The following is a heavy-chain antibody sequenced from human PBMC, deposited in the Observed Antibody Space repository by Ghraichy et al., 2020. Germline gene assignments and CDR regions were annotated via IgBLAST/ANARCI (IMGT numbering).Heavy chain of an antibody. D-gene: IGHD3-16*01. CDR2: INPDIGDT. CDR1: GYTFTGYY. V-gene: IGHV1-2*02. CDR3: ARGIRLGRGDY. Sequence: ASVKVSCKTSGYTFTGYYMHWVRQAPGQGLEWMGWINPDIGDTDYAQKFQGRITMTRDTSISTAYMDLSRLTSDDTAVYYCARGIRLGRGDYWGQGTLVTVSS. J-gene: IGHJ4*02.